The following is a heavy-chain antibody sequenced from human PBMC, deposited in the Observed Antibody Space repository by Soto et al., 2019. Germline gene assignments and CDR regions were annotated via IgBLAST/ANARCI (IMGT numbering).Heavy chain of an antibody. V-gene: IGHV3-48*03. CDR3: AKDRASGDY. Sequence: GGSLRLSCAASGFTFSSFEMNWVRQAPGKGLEWVAYISSSGSTIHYADSVRGRFTISRDNAKNSLYLQINSLRAEDTALYYCAKDRASGDYWGQGTLVTVSS. CDR1: GFTFSSFE. CDR2: ISSSGSTI. J-gene: IGHJ4*02.